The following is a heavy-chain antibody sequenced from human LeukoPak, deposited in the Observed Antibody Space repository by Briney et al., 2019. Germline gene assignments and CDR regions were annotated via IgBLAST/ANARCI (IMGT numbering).Heavy chain of an antibody. Sequence: PGGSLRLSCAASGFTFDDYAMHWVRQAPRKGLEWVSGISWNSGSIGYADSVKGRFTISRDNAKNSLYLQMNSLRAEDMALYYCAKDTNYDILTGYYSGHFDYWGQGTLVTVSS. V-gene: IGHV3-9*03. D-gene: IGHD3-9*01. CDR1: GFTFDDYA. J-gene: IGHJ4*02. CDR2: ISWNSGSI. CDR3: AKDTNYDILTGYYSGHFDY.